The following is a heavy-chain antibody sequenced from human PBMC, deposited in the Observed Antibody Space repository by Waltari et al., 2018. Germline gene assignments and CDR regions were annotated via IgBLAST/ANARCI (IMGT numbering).Heavy chain of an antibody. V-gene: IGHV4-34*01. CDR1: GGSFSGYY. CDR2: INHSGST. J-gene: IGHJ4*02. CDR3: ARVMVRGVILH. D-gene: IGHD3-10*01. Sequence: QVQLQQWGAGLLKPSETLSLTCAVYGGSFSGYYWSWIRQPPGKGLEWIGEINHSGSTNYNPSLKSRVTISVDTSKNQFSLKLSSVTAADTAVYYCARVMVRGVILHWGQGTLVTVSS.